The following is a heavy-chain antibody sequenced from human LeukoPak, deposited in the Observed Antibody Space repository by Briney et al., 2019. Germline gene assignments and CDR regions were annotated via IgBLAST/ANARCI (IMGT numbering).Heavy chain of an antibody. Sequence: SVKVSCKASGGTFSSYAISWVRQAPGQGLEWMGGIIPIFGTANYAQKFQGRVTITADESTSTAYMELSSLRSEDTAVCYCARGLGYCSGGSCYSGWFDPWGQGTLVTVSS. CDR1: GGTFSSYA. D-gene: IGHD2-15*01. CDR3: ARGLGYCSGGSCYSGWFDP. CDR2: IIPIFGTA. V-gene: IGHV1-69*13. J-gene: IGHJ5*02.